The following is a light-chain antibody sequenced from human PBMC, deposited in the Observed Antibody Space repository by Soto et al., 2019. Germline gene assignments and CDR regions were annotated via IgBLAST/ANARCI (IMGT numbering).Light chain of an antibody. V-gene: IGKV3-20*01. J-gene: IGKJ3*01. CDR1: QSVSSSY. CDR2: AAS. CDR3: QHCYSTPFT. Sequence: EIVLTQSPCTLSSSPGDRATLSCRASQSVSSSYLDWYQQKPGQAPRLLFYAASSRATGIPSRFSGSGSGTDLTLTISRVEPEDFAVYYCQHCYSTPFTFGPGTRVDIK.